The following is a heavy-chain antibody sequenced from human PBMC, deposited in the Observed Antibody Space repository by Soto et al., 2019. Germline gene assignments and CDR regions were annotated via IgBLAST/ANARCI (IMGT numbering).Heavy chain of an antibody. J-gene: IGHJ5*02. V-gene: IGHV3-13*01. CDR2: IGTLGDT. D-gene: IGHD3-9*01. CDR3: VRGRSFDFASTPPPTFGP. CDR1: GFILSTHD. Sequence: QLVASGGGLVQPGGSLRLSCVASGFILSTHDLYWVRDTPGEGLEWVSGIGTLGDTFYGASVKGRFTISRENAKNSLYLQMNSLTVGDTAVYYCVRGRSFDFASTPPPTFGPWGQGTLVTVSS.